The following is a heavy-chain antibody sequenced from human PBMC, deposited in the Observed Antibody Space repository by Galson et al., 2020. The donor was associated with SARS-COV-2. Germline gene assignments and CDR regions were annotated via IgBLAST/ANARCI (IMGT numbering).Heavy chain of an antibody. CDR2: TLDSGDRT. Sequence: GGSLRLSCSASGFTFSSYSMTWVRQAPGKGLEWVSSTLDSGDRTFYADSVKGRFTISRDNSKNTLSLQMNGLRAEDTAVYYCAKETVVTRRVDWFDPWGQGTLVTVSS. D-gene: IGHD2-21*02. CDR1: GFTFSSYS. CDR3: AKETVVTRRVDWFDP. J-gene: IGHJ5*02. V-gene: IGHV3-23*01.